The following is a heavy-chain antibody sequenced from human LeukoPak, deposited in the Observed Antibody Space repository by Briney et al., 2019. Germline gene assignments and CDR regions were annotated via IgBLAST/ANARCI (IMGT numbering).Heavy chain of an antibody. CDR3: ARVRAAAGTRYYYYYYGMDV. CDR2: ICYDGSNK. V-gene: IGHV3-33*01. CDR1: GFTFSSYG. Sequence: PGGSLRLSCAASGFTFSSYGMHWVRQARGKGLEGVAVICYDGSNKYYADSVKGRFTISRDNSKNTLYLQMNSLRAEDTAVYYCARVRAAAGTRYYYYYYGMDVWGQGTTVTVSS. J-gene: IGHJ6*02. D-gene: IGHD6-13*01.